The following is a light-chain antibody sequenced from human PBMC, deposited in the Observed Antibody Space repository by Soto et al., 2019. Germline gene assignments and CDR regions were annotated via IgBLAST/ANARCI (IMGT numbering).Light chain of an antibody. J-gene: IGKJ5*01. CDR1: QDIRED. CDR2: GAS. Sequence: IQMTQSPSSLSASVGDRVTITCRASQDIREDLGWYQQKPRKAPGLLIYGASTLQSGVPSRFSGSGSGTEFTLTISSLQPEDFATYYCQQLNTYPITFAQGTRLEIK. V-gene: IGKV1-17*01. CDR3: QQLNTYPIT.